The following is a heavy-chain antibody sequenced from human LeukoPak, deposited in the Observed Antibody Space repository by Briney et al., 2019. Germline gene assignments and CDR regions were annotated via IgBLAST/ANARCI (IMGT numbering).Heavy chain of an antibody. Sequence: SETLSLTCAVYGGSFSGYYWSWIRQPPGKGLEWIGEINHSGSTNYNPSLKSRVTISVDTSKNQFSLKLSSVTAADTAVYYCARVRQQLVPNYFDYWGQGTLVTVS. D-gene: IGHD6-13*01. V-gene: IGHV4-34*01. CDR1: GGSFSGYY. CDR2: INHSGST. J-gene: IGHJ4*02. CDR3: ARVRQQLVPNYFDY.